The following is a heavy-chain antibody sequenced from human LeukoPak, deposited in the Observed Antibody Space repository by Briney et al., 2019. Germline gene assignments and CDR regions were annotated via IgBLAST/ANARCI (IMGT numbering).Heavy chain of an antibody. Sequence: ASVKVSCKASGYTFTGYYMHWVRQAPGQGLEWMGWISAYNGNTNYAQKLQGRVTMTTDTSTSTAYMELRSLRSDDTAVYYCARDRRFGDQVDYWGQGTLVAVSS. J-gene: IGHJ4*02. CDR2: ISAYNGNT. V-gene: IGHV1-18*04. CDR3: ARDRRFGDQVDY. D-gene: IGHD3-10*01. CDR1: GYTFTGYY.